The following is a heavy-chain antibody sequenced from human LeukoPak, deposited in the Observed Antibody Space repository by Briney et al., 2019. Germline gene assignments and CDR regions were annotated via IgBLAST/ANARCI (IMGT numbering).Heavy chain of an antibody. Sequence: PSETLSLTWIVSGGSISSYYWSWIRQPPGKGLECIGYIYYSGSTNYNPSLKSRVTISVDKSKNQFSLKLSSVTAADTAVYYCARSDGSYSRIFDYWGQGTLVTVSS. CDR2: IYYSGST. CDR3: ARSDGSYSRIFDY. CDR1: GGSISSYY. V-gene: IGHV4-59*12. J-gene: IGHJ4*02. D-gene: IGHD1-26*01.